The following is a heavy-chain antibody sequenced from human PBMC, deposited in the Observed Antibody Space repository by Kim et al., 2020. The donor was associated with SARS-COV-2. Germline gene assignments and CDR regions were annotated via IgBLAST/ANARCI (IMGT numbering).Heavy chain of an antibody. D-gene: IGHD3-10*01. J-gene: IGHJ6*02. CDR1: GGSFSGYY. Sequence: SETLSLTCAVYGGSFSGYYWSWIRQPPGKGLEWIGEINHSGSTNYNPSLKSRVTISVDTSKNQFSLKLSSVTAADTAVYYCARGWVGTMVRGVGPYYYYYGMDVWGQGTTVTVSS. V-gene: IGHV4-34*01. CDR3: ARGWVGTMVRGVGPYYYYYGMDV. CDR2: INHSGST.